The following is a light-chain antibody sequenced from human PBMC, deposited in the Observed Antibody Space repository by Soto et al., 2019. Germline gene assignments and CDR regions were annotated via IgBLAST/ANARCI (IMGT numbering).Light chain of an antibody. CDR1: QSISSW. CDR3: QQYNSYTGT. J-gene: IGKJ1*01. CDR2: KAS. Sequence: DIQMTQSPSTLSASVGDRVTITCRASQSISSWLAWYQQKPGKAPKRLIYKASSLESGGPARFSGSGSGTEFTLTIISLQPDDFATYYCQQYNSYTGTFGQGTKVEIK. V-gene: IGKV1-5*03.